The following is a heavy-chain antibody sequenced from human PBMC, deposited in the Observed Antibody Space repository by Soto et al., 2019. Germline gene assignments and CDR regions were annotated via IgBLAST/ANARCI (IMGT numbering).Heavy chain of an antibody. D-gene: IGHD2-15*01. J-gene: IGHJ5*02. Sequence: SETLSLSCTVSGGSISSYYWSWIRQPPGKGLERIGYIYYSGSTNYNPSLKSRVTISVDTSKNQFSLKLSSVTAADTAVYYCARDRPDQYCSGGSCYSWDWFDPWGQGTLVTVSS. V-gene: IGHV4-59*01. CDR3: ARDRPDQYCSGGSCYSWDWFDP. CDR1: GGSISSYY. CDR2: IYYSGST.